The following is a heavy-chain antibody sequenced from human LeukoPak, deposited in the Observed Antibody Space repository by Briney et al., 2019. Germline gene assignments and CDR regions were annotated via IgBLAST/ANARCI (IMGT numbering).Heavy chain of an antibody. CDR3: AKCVNEGCPIDY. Sequence: GGSLRLSCAASGFTFSSYGMNWVRQAPGKGLEWVSGISGSGANRNCADSVKGRFAISRDNSRNTVYLQMNSIRAEDAAVYYCAKCVNEGCPIDYWGQGTLVTVSS. CDR1: GFTFSSYG. D-gene: IGHD1-1*01. V-gene: IGHV3-23*01. J-gene: IGHJ4*02. CDR2: ISGSGANR.